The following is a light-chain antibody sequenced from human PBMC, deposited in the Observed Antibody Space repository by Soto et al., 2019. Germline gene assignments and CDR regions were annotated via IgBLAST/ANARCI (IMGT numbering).Light chain of an antibody. V-gene: IGKV1-17*03. CDR2: GAT. CDR3: QQDHNYQYT. Sequence: DIQLTQSPSAMSASIGDGVTITCRASQDINNYVGWFQQKPGKAPQRMINGATSLQSGVPSRFSGSGSVTEFTLTIRSLQPEDSENYYCQQDHNYQYTFGKGTLLEI. J-gene: IGKJ2*01. CDR1: QDINNY.